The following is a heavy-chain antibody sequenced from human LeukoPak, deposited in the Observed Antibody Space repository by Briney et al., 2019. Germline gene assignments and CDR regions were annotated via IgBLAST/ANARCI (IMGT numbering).Heavy chain of an antibody. J-gene: IGHJ4*02. CDR2: IEYEGGNNK. D-gene: IGHD2-2*02. Sequence: GGSLRLSCVASGFTFSTYGMHWVRQAPGKGLEWVAFIEYEGGNNKYYADSVKGRFTISRDNSKYTLYLQMNSLRAEDTAVYYCAKAPVGYCSSTSCYTFDYWGQGTLVTVSS. CDR1: GFTFSTYG. CDR3: AKAPVGYCSSTSCYTFDY. V-gene: IGHV3-30*02.